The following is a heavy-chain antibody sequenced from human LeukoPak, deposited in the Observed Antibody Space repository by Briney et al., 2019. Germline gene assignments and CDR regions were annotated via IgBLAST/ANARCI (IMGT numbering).Heavy chain of an antibody. V-gene: IGHV3-21*01. J-gene: IGHJ3*02. CDR2: ITATSLHI. Sequence: PGGSLRLSCAASGVTFSGYSMNWVRQAPGQGLEWVSAITATSLHIYYTDSMKGRFTISRDNAKNSLYLQMNSLRVEDTALYYCARVRSVGGNPHAFNIWGQGTMVTVSS. D-gene: IGHD4-23*01. CDR3: ARVRSVGGNPHAFNI. CDR1: GVTFSGYS.